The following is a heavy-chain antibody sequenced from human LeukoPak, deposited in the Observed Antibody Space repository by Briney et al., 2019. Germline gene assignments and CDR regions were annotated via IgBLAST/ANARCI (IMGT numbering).Heavy chain of an antibody. CDR3: ARSRVPRVMGYNWFDP. V-gene: IGHV4-34*01. CDR2: INHSGST. CDR1: GGSFSGYY. J-gene: IGHJ5*02. Sequence: SETLSLTCAVYGGSFSGYYWSWIRQPPGKGLEWIGEINHSGSTNYNPSLKSRVTISVDTSKNQFSLKLSSVTAADTAVYYCARSRVPRVMGYNWFDPWGQGTLVTVSS. D-gene: IGHD3-10*01.